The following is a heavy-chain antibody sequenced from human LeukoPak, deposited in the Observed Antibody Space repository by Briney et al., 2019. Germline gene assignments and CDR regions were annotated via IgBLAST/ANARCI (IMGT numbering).Heavy chain of an antibody. J-gene: IGHJ5*02. V-gene: IGHV3-21*01. CDR1: GFTFSSYE. CDR2: ISSSSSYI. Sequence: PGGSLRLSCAASGFTFSSYEMNWVRQAPGKGLEWVSSISSSSSYIYYADSVKGRFTISRDNAKNSLYLQMNSLRAEDTAVYYCARDRGIAARPGAWGQGTLVTVSS. D-gene: IGHD6-6*01. CDR3: ARDRGIAARPGA.